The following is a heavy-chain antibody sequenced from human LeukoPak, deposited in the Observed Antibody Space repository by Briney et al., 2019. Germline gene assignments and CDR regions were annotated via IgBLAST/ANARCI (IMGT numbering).Heavy chain of an antibody. V-gene: IGHV3-21*01. D-gene: IGHD2-2*01. CDR1: GFTFSSHS. Sequence: GGSLRLSCVASGFTFSSHSMNWVRQAPGKGPEWVSSISPSGNYIYYADSVEGRFTISRDNAKDSLYLQMNSLRAEDTAVYYCARDLSSSTSCYSYWCQGTLVTVSS. CDR2: ISPSGNYI. CDR3: ARDLSSSTSCYSY. J-gene: IGHJ4*02.